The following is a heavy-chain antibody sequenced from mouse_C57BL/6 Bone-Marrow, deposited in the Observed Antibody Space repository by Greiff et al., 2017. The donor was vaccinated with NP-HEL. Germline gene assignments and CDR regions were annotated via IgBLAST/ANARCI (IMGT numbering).Heavy chain of an antibody. CDR1: GFTFSSYG. CDR3: ARRDAMDY. J-gene: IGHJ4*01. V-gene: IGHV5-6*02. CDR2: ISSGGSYT. Sequence: EVKVVESGGDLVKPGGSLKLSRAASGFTFSSYGMSWVRQTPDKRLEWVATISSGGSYTYYPDSVKGRFTISRDNAKNTLYLQMSSLKSEDTAMYYCARRDAMDYWGQGTSVTVSS.